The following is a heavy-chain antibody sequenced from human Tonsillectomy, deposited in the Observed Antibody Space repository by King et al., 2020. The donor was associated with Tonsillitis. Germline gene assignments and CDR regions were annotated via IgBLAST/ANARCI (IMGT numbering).Heavy chain of an antibody. CDR1: GYSISSGYY. V-gene: IGHV4-38-2*02. CDR2: IYHSGST. J-gene: IGHJ4*02. CDR3: ARDHMVRGVIMPSDY. D-gene: IGHD3-10*01. Sequence: VQLQESGPGLVKPSETLSITCAVSGYSISSGYYWGWIRQPPGKGLEWIGSIYHSGSTYYNPSLKSRVTISVDTSKNQFSLKLSSVTAADTAVYYCARDHMVRGVIMPSDYWGQGTLVTVSS.